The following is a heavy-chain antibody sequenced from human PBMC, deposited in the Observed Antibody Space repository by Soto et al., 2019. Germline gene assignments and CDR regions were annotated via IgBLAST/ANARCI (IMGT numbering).Heavy chain of an antibody. V-gene: IGHV1-18*01. CDR1: GYTFTSYG. CDR3: ALFSGWYADRWFDP. CDR2: ISAYNGKT. Sequence: GASVKVSCKASGYTFTSYGISWVRQAPGQGHEWMGWISAYNGKTNYAKKLQGRVTMTTDTSTSTAYMEMRSMRAEETAVDYCALFSGWYADRWFDPWAQRTLVTVSS. J-gene: IGHJ5*02. D-gene: IGHD6-19*01.